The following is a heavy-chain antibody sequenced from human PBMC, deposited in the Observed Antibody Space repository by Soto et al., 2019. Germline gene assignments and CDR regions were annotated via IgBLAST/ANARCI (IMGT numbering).Heavy chain of an antibody. J-gene: IGHJ4*02. CDR2: ISAYNGNT. D-gene: IGHD3-10*01. CDR1: GYTFTSYG. V-gene: IGHV1-18*01. Sequence: QVQLVQSGAEVKKPGASVKVSCKASGYTFTSYGISWVRQAPGQGLEWMGWISAYNGNTHYAQKPQGRVIMTTDTSTSTGDIELRRLSSDDTAVYYCAREYGSGSRFDYWGQGTLVTVSS. CDR3: AREYGSGSRFDY.